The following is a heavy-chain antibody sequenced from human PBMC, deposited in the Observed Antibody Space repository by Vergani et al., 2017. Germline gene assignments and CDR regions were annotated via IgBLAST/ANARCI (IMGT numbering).Heavy chain of an antibody. CDR2: IGYDGRIK. CDR1: GFRFNTYG. J-gene: IGHJ4*02. CDR3: AKDGRENSDYGYFDY. D-gene: IGHD4-17*01. V-gene: IGHV3-30*02. Sequence: QVQLVETGGGVVQPGGSLRLYCATSGFRFNTYGAHWVRQAPGKGLEWVAFIGYDGRIKYYVDSVKGRFTISRDTSKKTLSLQMRSLRADDTAVYYWAKDGRENSDYGYFDYWGQGTLVTVSS.